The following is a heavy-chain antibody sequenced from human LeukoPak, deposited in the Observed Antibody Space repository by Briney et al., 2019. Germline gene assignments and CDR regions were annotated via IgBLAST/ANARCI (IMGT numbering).Heavy chain of an antibody. D-gene: IGHD3-10*01. CDR1: GGSISSYY. V-gene: IGHV4-59*12. CDR3: AGWGRWFGELLSSYYFDY. Sequence: SETLSLTCTVSGGSISSYYWNWIRQSPGKGLEWIGYISYSGSINYNPSLKSRVTISRDTSKNQFSLKLSSVTAADTAVYYCAGWGRWFGELLSSYYFDYWGQGTLVTVSS. J-gene: IGHJ4*02. CDR2: ISYSGSI.